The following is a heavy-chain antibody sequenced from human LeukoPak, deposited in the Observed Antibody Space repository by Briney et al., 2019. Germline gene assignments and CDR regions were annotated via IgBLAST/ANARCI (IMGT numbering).Heavy chain of an antibody. CDR1: GGSISSRTYY. J-gene: IGHJ4*02. V-gene: IGHV4-39*01. CDR3: ARLPAYCSTTSCSFDS. D-gene: IGHD2-2*01. CDR2: IYYSGST. Sequence: SETLSLTCTVSGGSISSRTYYWGWIRQPPGKGLEWIGSIYYSGSTYYNPSLKSRVTISVDTSKNQFSLKLTSVTAADTAVYYCARLPAYCSTTSCSFDSWGQGTLVAVSS.